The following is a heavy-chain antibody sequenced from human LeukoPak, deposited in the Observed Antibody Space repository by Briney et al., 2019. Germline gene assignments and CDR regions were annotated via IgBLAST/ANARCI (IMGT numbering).Heavy chain of an antibody. CDR2: INQGGSDK. Sequence: PGGSLRRSCVASGFTFSGHWMSWIRQAPGKGLEWVANINQGGSDKYYVDSVKGRFTISRDNANNLLYLQMNSLRGEDTAVYYCTRDRSRAEDDWGQGTLVTVSS. V-gene: IGHV3-7*01. J-gene: IGHJ4*02. D-gene: IGHD1-14*01. CDR1: GFTFSGHW. CDR3: TRDRSRAEDD.